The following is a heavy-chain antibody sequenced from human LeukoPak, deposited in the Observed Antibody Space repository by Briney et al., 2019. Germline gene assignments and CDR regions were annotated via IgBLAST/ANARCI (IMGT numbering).Heavy chain of an antibody. Sequence: GGSLRLSCAASGFTFSNFWMTWVRQAPGKGLQWVANIKQDGREKYYVDSVKGRFTISRDNAKNSLYLQMDSLTADDTAIYYCARIPPGQLERPYYFDYWGQGTLATVSS. CDR2: IKQDGREK. J-gene: IGHJ4*02. V-gene: IGHV3-7*04. CDR1: GFTFSNFW. CDR3: ARIPPGQLERPYYFDY. D-gene: IGHD1-1*01.